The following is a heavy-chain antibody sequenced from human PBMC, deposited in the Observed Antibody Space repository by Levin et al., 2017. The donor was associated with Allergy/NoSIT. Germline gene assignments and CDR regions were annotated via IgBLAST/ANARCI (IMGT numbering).Heavy chain of an antibody. CDR2: MNPSAGTA. CDR1: GYTFTNVE. Sequence: AASVKVSCKTSGYTFTNVEINWVRQATGQGLEWMGWMNPSAGTAGYAQKFQDRVTMTRDISKKTAYMELSSLTSDDTAVYYCMTGQWRAPWGQGTLVIVSS. CDR3: MTGQWRAP. J-gene: IGHJ5*02. V-gene: IGHV1-8*01. D-gene: IGHD6-19*01.